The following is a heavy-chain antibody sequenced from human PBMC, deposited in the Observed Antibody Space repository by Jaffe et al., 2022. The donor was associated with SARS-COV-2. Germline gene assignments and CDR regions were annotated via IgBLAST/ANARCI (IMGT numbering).Heavy chain of an antibody. V-gene: IGHV3-30*04. CDR1: GFTFNSYH. CDR2: ISDDGTNT. CDR3: ARTHCGGDCYGGGGFDY. D-gene: IGHD2-21*02. Sequence: QVQLVESGGGVVQPGRSQRLSCAVSGFTFNSYHMYWVRQAPGKGLEWVAVISDDGTNTYYADSVKGRFTVSRDNSRNTLDLQMKSLRVEDTAVYYCARTHCGGDCYGGGGFDYWGQGTLVTVSS. J-gene: IGHJ4*02.